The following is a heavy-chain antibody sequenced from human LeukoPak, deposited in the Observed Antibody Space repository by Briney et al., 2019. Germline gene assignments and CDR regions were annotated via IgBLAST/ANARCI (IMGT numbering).Heavy chain of an antibody. V-gene: IGHV3-48*04. CDR1: GFTFSTSD. D-gene: IGHD3-10*01. CDR2: ITSTSSIM. CDR3: AKNSGAGFYFYMDV. J-gene: IGHJ6*03. Sequence: HSGGSLRLSCAASGFTFSTSDMNWIRQAPGKGLEWVSHITSTSSIMNYAESVKGRFTISRDNAKNSLYLQMNSLRAEDTALYHCAKNSGAGFYFYMDVWGKGTTVTISS.